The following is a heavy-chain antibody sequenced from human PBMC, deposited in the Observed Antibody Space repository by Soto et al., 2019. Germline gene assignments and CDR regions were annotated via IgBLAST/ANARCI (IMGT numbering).Heavy chain of an antibody. Sequence: TSETLSLTCAVSGGSISSVGYSWICIRQPPGKGLEWIGYIYHSGSTYYNPSLKSRVTISVDRSKNQFSLKLSSVTAADTAVYYCARTESGTFDPWGQRTLVTVSS. CDR1: GGSISSVGYS. D-gene: IGHD1-7*01. V-gene: IGHV4-30-2*01. CDR2: IYHSGST. J-gene: IGHJ5*02. CDR3: ARTESGTFDP.